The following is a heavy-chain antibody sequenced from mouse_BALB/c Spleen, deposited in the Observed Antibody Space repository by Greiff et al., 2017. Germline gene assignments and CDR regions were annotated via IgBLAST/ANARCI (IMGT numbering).Heavy chain of an antibody. CDR3: TSFMITTGDWYFDV. CDR2: ISSGGSYT. Sequence: EVKLEESGGGLVKPGGSLKLSCAASGFTFSSYTMSWVRQTPEKRLEWVATISSGGSYTYYPDSVKGRFTISRDNAKNTLYLQMSSLKSEDTAMYYCTSFMITTGDWYFDVWGAGTTVTVSS. V-gene: IGHV5-6-4*01. CDR1: GFTFSSYT. J-gene: IGHJ1*01. D-gene: IGHD2-4*01.